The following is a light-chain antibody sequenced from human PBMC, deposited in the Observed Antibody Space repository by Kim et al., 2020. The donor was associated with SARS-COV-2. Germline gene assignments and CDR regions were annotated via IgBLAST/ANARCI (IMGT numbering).Light chain of an antibody. J-gene: IGLJ1*01. CDR1: RSNIGSNS. CDR2: TNS. V-gene: IGLV1-44*01. CDR3: AAWDDTLNVYV. Sequence: QSVLTQPPSASGTPGQRVTVSCSGSRSNIGSNSVSWYQQLPGTAPKLLIYTNSQRPSGVPDRFSGSKSGTSASLAISGLQSEDEGDYSCAAWDDTLNVYVFGSGTKVTFL.